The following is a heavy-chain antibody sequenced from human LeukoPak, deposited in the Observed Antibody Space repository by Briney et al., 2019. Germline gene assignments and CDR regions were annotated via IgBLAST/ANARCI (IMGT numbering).Heavy chain of an antibody. CDR1: GFTFSTHS. Sequence: PGGSLRLSCAASGFTFSTHSMNWVRQAPGKGLEWVSSISGSSSDIYYGDSVKGRFTISRDNAKNSLYLQMNSLRAEDTAVYYCARAGSSSRGDFDYWGQGTLVTVSS. CDR2: ISGSSSDI. J-gene: IGHJ4*02. V-gene: IGHV3-21*04. CDR3: ARAGSSSRGDFDY. D-gene: IGHD6-13*01.